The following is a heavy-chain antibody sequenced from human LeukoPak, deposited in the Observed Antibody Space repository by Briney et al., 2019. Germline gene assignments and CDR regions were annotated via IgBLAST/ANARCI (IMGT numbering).Heavy chain of an antibody. Sequence: GGSLRPSCAASGFTFDDYGMSWVRQAPGKGLEWVSGINWNGGSTGYADSVKGRFTISRDNAKNSLYLQMNSLRAEDTALYYCARVGTYSSSVYYYYMDVWGKGTTVTVSS. CDR1: GFTFDDYG. J-gene: IGHJ6*03. D-gene: IGHD6-6*01. CDR2: INWNGGST. CDR3: ARVGTYSSSVYYYYMDV. V-gene: IGHV3-20*04.